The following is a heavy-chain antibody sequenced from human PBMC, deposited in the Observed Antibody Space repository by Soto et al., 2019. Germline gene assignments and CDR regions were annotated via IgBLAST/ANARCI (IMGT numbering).Heavy chain of an antibody. CDR2: INAGNGNT. D-gene: IGHD3-22*01. V-gene: IGHV1-3*01. CDR3: ARAGFGYDSSGYFGY. J-gene: IGHJ4*02. CDR1: GYTFTSYA. Sequence: ASVKVSCKASGYTFTSYAMHWVRQAPGQRLEWMGWINAGNGNTKYSQKFQGRVTITRDTSASTAYMELSSLRSEDTAVYYCARAGFGYDSSGYFGYWGQGNLVTVXX.